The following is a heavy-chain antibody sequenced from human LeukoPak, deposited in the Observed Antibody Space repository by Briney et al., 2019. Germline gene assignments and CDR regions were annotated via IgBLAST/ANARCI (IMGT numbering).Heavy chain of an antibody. CDR1: GYTFAIYA. D-gene: IGHD2-2*01. CDR3: ARGDKQLLFERRKGGFDP. V-gene: IGHV1-3*03. Sequence: GASVKVSCNASGYTFAIYAIHWVRQAPGQRLEWMGWINAGNGNTKYSQEFQGRVTITRDTFASTAYMELSSLRAEDTAVYYCARGDKQLLFERRKGGFDPWGQGTLVTVSS. J-gene: IGHJ5*02. CDR2: INAGNGNT.